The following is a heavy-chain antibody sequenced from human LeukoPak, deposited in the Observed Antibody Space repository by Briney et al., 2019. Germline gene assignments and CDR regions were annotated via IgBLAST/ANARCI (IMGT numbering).Heavy chain of an antibody. CDR3: ARHDPIVGTPDAFDI. Sequence: SETLSLTCTVSGGSISSGGYYWSWIRQPPGKGLEWIGYIYYSGSTNYNPSLKSRVTISLDTSKNQFSLKLSSVTAADTAVYYCARHDPIVGTPDAFDIWGQGTMATVSS. CDR2: IYYSGST. CDR1: GGSISSGGYY. D-gene: IGHD1-26*01. V-gene: IGHV4-61*08. J-gene: IGHJ3*02.